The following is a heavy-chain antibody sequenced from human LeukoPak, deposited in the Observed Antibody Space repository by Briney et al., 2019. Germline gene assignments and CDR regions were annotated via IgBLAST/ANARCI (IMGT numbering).Heavy chain of an antibody. Sequence: PGGSLRLSCAASGFTFSSYSMNWVRQAPGKGLEWVSSISSSSSYIYYADSVKGRFTISRDNAKNSLYLQMNSLRAEDTAVYYCARDLTTVTTPQETTGYYYMDVWGKGTTVTVSS. CDR3: ARDLTTVTTPQETTGYYYMDV. CDR1: GFTFSSYS. J-gene: IGHJ6*03. D-gene: IGHD4-17*01. CDR2: ISSSSSYI. V-gene: IGHV3-21*01.